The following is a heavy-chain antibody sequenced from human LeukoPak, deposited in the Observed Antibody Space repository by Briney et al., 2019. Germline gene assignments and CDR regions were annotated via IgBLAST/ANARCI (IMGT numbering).Heavy chain of an antibody. CDR1: GGSISSGSYY. J-gene: IGHJ4*02. V-gene: IGHV4-61*02. D-gene: IGHD2-2*01. Sequence: SQTLSLTCTVSGGSISSGSYYWSWLRQPAGKGLEWIGRIYTSGSTNYNHSLKSRVKISVDTSKNQFSLKLRSVTAADTAVDYCARGTLYCSSTSCLKYYFDYWGQGTLVTVSS. CDR2: IYTSGST. CDR3: ARGTLYCSSTSCLKYYFDY.